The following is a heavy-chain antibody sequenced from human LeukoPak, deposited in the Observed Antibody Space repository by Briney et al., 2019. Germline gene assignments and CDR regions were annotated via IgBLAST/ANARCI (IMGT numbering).Heavy chain of an antibody. V-gene: IGHV1-18*01. CDR1: GYTFTSYG. CDR3: ARDPGLLGPTDFDY. D-gene: IGHD1-26*01. CDR2: ISAYNDNT. Sequence: ASVQVSCKASGYTFTSYGISWVRQAPGQGLEWLGWISAYNDNTNYAQKFQDKVTMTTDSSTSTAYMEVRSLTSDDTGVYYCARDPGLLGPTDFDYWGQGTLVTVSS. J-gene: IGHJ4*02.